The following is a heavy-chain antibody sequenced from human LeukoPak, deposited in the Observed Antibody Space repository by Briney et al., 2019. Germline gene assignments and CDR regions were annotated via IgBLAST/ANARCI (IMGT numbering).Heavy chain of an antibody. CDR2: IIPIFGTA. D-gene: IGHD6-13*01. Sequence: SVKVSCKASGGTFSSYAISWVRQAPGQGLEWMGGIIPIFGTANYAQKFRGRVTITTDESTSTAYMELSSLRSEDTAVYYCASSLPYSTLMDVWGKGTTVTVSS. CDR1: GGTFSSYA. CDR3: ASSLPYSTLMDV. J-gene: IGHJ6*03. V-gene: IGHV1-69*05.